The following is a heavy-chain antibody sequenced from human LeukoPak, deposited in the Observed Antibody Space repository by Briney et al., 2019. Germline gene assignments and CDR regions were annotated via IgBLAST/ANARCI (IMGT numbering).Heavy chain of an antibody. D-gene: IGHD3-3*01. V-gene: IGHV3-66*01. J-gene: IGHJ4*02. Sequence: GGSLRLSCAVSGVTVSSNYWTWVRQAPGKGLEWVAILYSGGYTYYADSVKDRFSISRDTSKNTLYLQMNSLRAEDTAVYYCARVSVFGVVIPPDFWGQGTLVTVSS. CDR2: LYSGGYT. CDR1: GVTVSSNY. CDR3: ARVSVFGVVIPPDF.